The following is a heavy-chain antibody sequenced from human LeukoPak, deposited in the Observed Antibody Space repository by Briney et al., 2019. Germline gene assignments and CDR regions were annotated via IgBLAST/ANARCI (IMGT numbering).Heavy chain of an antibody. CDR1: GYIFTSYW. D-gene: IGHD3-3*01. J-gene: IGHJ4*02. CDR2: IYPGDSDT. Sequence: GESLKISCKGSGYIFTSYWIVWVRQMPGKGLEWMGIIYPGDSDTRYSPSFQGQVTISADKSISTAYLQWSSLKASDTAMYYCARLTEYYDFWSGYYTGMDYFDYWGQGTLVTVSS. CDR3: ARLTEYYDFWSGYYTGMDYFDY. V-gene: IGHV5-51*01.